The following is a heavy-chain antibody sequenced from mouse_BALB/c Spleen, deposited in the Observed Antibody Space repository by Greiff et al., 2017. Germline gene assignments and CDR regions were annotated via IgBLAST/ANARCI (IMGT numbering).Heavy chain of an antibody. J-gene: IGHJ4*01. V-gene: IGHV2-9-2*01. CDR1: GFSLTSYD. Sequence: QVQLKESGPGLVAPSQSLSITCTVSGFSLTSYDISWIRQPPGKGLEWLGVIWTGGGTNYNSAFMSRLSISKDNSKSQVFLKMNSLQTDDTAIYYCVRDRPYGTSYYAMDYWGQGTSVTVSS. D-gene: IGHD1-1*01. CDR2: IWTGGGT. CDR3: VRDRPYGTSYYAMDY.